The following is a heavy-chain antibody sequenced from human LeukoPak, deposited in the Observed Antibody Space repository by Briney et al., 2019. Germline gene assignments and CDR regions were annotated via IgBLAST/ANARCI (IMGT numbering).Heavy chain of an antibody. Sequence: SETLSLTCTVSGGSVTSYYWSWIRQPPGKGLEWIGYIYYTGSTNYNPSLKSRVTISVDTSKNQFSLKLSPATAADTAMYYCARHIGGVDYYWGQGALVTVSS. V-gene: IGHV4-59*08. CDR2: IYYTGST. CDR3: ARHIGGVDYY. D-gene: IGHD2-8*01. J-gene: IGHJ4*02. CDR1: GGSVTSYY.